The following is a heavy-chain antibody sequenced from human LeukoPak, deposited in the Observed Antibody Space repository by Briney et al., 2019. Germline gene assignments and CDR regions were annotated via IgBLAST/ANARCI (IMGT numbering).Heavy chain of an antibody. D-gene: IGHD3-10*01. CDR3: ARGGRLLWFGELVHSCWFDP. CDR1: GGSFSGYY. J-gene: IGHJ5*02. CDR2: INHSGST. V-gene: IGHV4-34*01. Sequence: PSETLSLTCAVYGGSFSGYYWSWIRQPPGKGLEWIGEINHSGSTNYNPSLKSRVTISVDTSKIQFSLKLSSVTAADTAVYYCARGGRLLWFGELVHSCWFDPWGQGTLVTVSS.